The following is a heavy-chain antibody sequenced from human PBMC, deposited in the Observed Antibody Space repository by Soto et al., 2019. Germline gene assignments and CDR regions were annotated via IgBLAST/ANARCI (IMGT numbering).Heavy chain of an antibody. CDR1: GFTFSDYY. D-gene: IGHD2-15*01. Sequence: QVQLVESGGGLVKPGGSLRLSCAASGFTFSDYYMSWIRQAPGKGLEWVSYISSSGSTIYYADSVKGRFTISRDNAKNSLYLQMNSLRADDTAVYYCAREPSGYCSGGSCYPDAFDIWGQGTMVTVSS. V-gene: IGHV3-11*01. J-gene: IGHJ3*02. CDR2: ISSSGSTI. CDR3: AREPSGYCSGGSCYPDAFDI.